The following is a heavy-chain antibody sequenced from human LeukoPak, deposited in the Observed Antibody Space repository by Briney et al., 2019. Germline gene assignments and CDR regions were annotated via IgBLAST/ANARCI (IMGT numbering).Heavy chain of an antibody. V-gene: IGHV3-9*01. CDR1: GFTFDDYA. CDR3: AKGDSGSYPEYFDY. J-gene: IGHJ4*02. Sequence: GGSLRLSCAASGFTFDDYAMHWVRQAPGKGLEWVSGISWNSGSIGYADSVKGRFTISRDNSKNTLYLQMNSLRAEDTAVYYCAKGDSGSYPEYFDYWGQGTLVTVSS. D-gene: IGHD1-26*01. CDR2: ISWNSGSI.